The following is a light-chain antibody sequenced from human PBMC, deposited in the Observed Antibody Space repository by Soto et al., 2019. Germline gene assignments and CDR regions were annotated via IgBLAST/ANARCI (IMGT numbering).Light chain of an antibody. CDR3: QQYGSSLF. Sequence: ELVCTPSPATLSLSPGERAPLSCRATHSVSSSYLAWYQQKPGQAPRLLIYRSSSRATGIPARFSRSGSGTDFTLTIIRLEPEDFAVYYCQQYGSSLFFGIGTRLEIK. CDR2: RSS. J-gene: IGKJ5*01. CDR1: HSVSSSY. V-gene: IGKV3-20*01.